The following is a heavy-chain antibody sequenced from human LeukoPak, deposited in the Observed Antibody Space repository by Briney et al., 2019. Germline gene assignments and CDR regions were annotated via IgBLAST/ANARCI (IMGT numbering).Heavy chain of an antibody. J-gene: IGHJ6*03. CDR3: ASEYPIQLWLPYYYYYMDV. V-gene: IGHV4-39*01. CDR2: IYYSGST. D-gene: IGHD5-18*01. Sequence: SETLSLTCTVSGGSISSYYWGWIRQPPGKGLEWIGSIYYSGSTYYNPSLKSRVTISVDTSKNQFSLKLSSVTAADTAVYYCASEYPIQLWLPYYYYYMDVWGKGTTVTVSS. CDR1: GGSISSYY.